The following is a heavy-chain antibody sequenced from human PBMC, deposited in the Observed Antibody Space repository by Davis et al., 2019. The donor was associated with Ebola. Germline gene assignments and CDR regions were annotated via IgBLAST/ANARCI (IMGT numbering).Heavy chain of an antibody. CDR3: ARGYSSGWYGFDY. D-gene: IGHD6-19*01. CDR2: INPNSGGT. Sequence: AASVKVSCKASGYTFTGYYMHWVRQAPGQGLEWMGWINPNSGGTNYAQKFQGRVTMTRDTSISTAYMELSRLRSDETAVYYCARGYSSGWYGFDYWGQGTLVTVSS. V-gene: IGHV1-2*02. J-gene: IGHJ4*02. CDR1: GYTFTGYY.